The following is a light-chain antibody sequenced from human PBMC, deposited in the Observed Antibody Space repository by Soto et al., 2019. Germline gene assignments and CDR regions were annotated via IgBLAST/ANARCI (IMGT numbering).Light chain of an antibody. CDR3: QQHINWPLT. J-gene: IGKJ4*01. V-gene: IGKV3D-20*02. CDR1: QTIGSTY. CDR2: GTS. Sequence: EIVLTQSPGTLSLSPGETATLXXRASQTIGSTYLAWYQQKPGQAPRLXIFGTSSRATGIPDRFSGSGSGTDFTLTSSSLEPEDFALYYCQQHINWPLTFGGGTKVDIK.